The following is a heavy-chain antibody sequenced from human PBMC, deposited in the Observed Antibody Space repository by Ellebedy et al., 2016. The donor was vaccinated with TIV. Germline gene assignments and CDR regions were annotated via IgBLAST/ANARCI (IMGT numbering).Heavy chain of an antibody. CDR2: ISSDGSHI. Sequence: GESLKISCAASGFTFSSYYMHWVRQAPGKGLVWVSHISSDGSHINYADSVKGRFTISRDNAKNTLYLQMNSLRAEETAVYYCAREWSAFDRWGQGTMVTVSS. CDR1: GFTFSSYY. CDR3: AREWSAFDR. D-gene: IGHD3-3*01. J-gene: IGHJ3*01. V-gene: IGHV3-74*01.